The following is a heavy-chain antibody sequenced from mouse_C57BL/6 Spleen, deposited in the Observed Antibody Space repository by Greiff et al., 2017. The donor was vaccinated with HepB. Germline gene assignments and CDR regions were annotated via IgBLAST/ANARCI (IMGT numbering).Heavy chain of an antibody. D-gene: IGHD3-2*02. CDR2: ISSGGSYT. J-gene: IGHJ2*01. Sequence: EVKLVESGGDLVKPGGSLKLSCAASGFTFSSYGMSWVRQTPDKRLEWVATISSGGSYTYYPDSVKGRFTISRDNAKNTLYLQMSSLKSEDTAMYYCARHAAQAYYFDYWGQGTTLTVSS. CDR1: GFTFSSYG. CDR3: ARHAAQAYYFDY. V-gene: IGHV5-6*01.